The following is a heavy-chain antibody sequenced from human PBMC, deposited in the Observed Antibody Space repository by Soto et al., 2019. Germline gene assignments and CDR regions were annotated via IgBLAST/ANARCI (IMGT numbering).Heavy chain of an antibody. D-gene: IGHD1-26*01. CDR1: GYSISSSNW. CDR3: ARREPQGPIDY. CDR2: IYYSGTT. J-gene: IGHJ4*02. Sequence: QVQLQESGPGLVKPSDTLSLTCAVSGYSISSSNWWGWIRQPPGKGLEWIGYIYYSGTTYYNPSLKSRLTLPEDTTKNQFSLKLTSVTAVDTTVYYCARREPQGPIDYWGQGTLATVSS. V-gene: IGHV4-28*01.